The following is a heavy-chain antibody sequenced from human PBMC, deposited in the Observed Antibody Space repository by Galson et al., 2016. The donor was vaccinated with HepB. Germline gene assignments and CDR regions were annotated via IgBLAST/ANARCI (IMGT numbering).Heavy chain of an antibody. J-gene: IGHJ5*02. D-gene: IGHD1-26*01. V-gene: IGHV4-34*01. CDR2: IDHRGGT. Sequence: ETLSLTCAVYGGSFSGVYWSWIRQPPGKGLEWIGEIDHRGGTNYSPSLKSRISLSMDTSKKQFSLNVSSMTATDTATYYCARAGPSILGAPLRWLDPWGPGTLVTVSS. CDR3: ARAGPSILGAPLRWLDP. CDR1: GGSFSGVY.